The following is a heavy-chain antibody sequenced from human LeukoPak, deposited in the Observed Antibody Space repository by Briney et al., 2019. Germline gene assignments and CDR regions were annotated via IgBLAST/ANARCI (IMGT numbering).Heavy chain of an antibody. V-gene: IGHV3-23*01. D-gene: IGHD3-10*01. CDR2: ISGNGLNT. CDR3: AKGVRLWFAFYFDY. J-gene: IGHJ4*02. Sequence: GGSLRLSCAASGFNLGNYAMGWFRQAPGKGLEWVSAISGNGLNTYYADSVKGRFTISGESSGNTLSLQMHSLRAEDTAVYYCAKGVRLWFAFYFDYWGQGTLVTVSS. CDR1: GFNLGNYA.